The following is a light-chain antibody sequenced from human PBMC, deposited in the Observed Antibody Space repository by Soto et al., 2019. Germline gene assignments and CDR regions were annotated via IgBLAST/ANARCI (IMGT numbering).Light chain of an antibody. CDR1: QSISSN. CDR3: HQYENWSQT. Sequence: EIVMTQSPATLSVSPGERATLSCRASQSISSNLAWYQQKLGQAPRLLIYRASTRATGIPARFSGSGAGTEVTLLISSLQSEDVAVYYCHQYENWSQTFGQGTKVEI. CDR2: RAS. J-gene: IGKJ1*01. V-gene: IGKV3-15*01.